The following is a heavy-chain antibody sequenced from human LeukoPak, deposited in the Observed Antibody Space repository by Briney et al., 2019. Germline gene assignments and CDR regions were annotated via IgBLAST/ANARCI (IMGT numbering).Heavy chain of an antibody. V-gene: IGHV4-59*12. CDR2: IYYSGST. J-gene: IGHJ6*02. D-gene: IGHD3-10*01. Sequence: SETLSLTCTVSGGSISSYYWSWIRQPPGKGLEWIGYIYYSGSTNYNPSLKSRVTISVDTSKNQFSLKLSSVTAADTAVYYCARDALRFGESDRYYGMDVWGQGTTVTVSS. CDR3: ARDALRFGESDRYYGMDV. CDR1: GGSISSYY.